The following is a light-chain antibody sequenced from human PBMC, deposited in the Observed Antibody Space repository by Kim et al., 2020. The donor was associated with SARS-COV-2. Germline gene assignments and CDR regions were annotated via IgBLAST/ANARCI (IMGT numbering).Light chain of an antibody. CDR1: SSNIGAGYD. V-gene: IGLV1-40*01. Sequence: QSVLTQPPSVSGAPGQRVTISCTGSSSNIGAGYDVHWYQQLPGTAPKLLIYGNSNRPSGVPDRFSGSKSGTSASLAITGLQAEDEADYYCQSYDSSLNWVFGGGTQLTFL. J-gene: IGLJ3*02. CDR3: QSYDSSLNWV. CDR2: GNS.